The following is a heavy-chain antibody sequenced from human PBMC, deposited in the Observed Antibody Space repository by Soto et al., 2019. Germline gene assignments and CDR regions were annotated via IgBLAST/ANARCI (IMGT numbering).Heavy chain of an antibody. V-gene: IGHV3-43*01. CDR1: GFTFDDYT. D-gene: IGHD3-10*01. J-gene: IGHJ6*02. CDR3: AKVMVRGVISGMDV. Sequence: GSLRLSFAASGFTFDDYTMHWVRQAPGKVLEWVSLISWDGGSTYYADSVKGRFTISRDNSKNSLYLQMNSLRTEDTALYYCAKVMVRGVISGMDVWGQGTTVTVSS. CDR2: ISWDGGST.